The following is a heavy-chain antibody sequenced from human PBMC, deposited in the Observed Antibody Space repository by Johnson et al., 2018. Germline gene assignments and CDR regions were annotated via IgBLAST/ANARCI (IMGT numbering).Heavy chain of an antibody. CDR3: VGYCSGGSCYSRDYHYYDMDL. Sequence: QVQLVQSGGGVVQXGGSLRLSCEASGFRFSSYGMHWVRQAPGKGLEWVAVIWYDGMKQYYVESVKGRFTISRDNSKNTLFLQMDSLRAEDTAVYFCVGYCSGGSCYSRDYHYYDMDLWGQGTAVIVSS. J-gene: IGHJ6*02. CDR2: IWYDGMKQ. V-gene: IGHV3-33*01. CDR1: GFRFSSYG. D-gene: IGHD2-15*01.